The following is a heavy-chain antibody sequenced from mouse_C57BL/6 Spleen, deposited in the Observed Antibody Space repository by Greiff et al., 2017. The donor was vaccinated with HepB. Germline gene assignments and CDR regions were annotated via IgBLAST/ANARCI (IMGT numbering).Heavy chain of an antibody. J-gene: IGHJ1*03. CDR3: TTENGSRR. Sequence: VQLQHSGAELVRPGASVKLSCTASGFNIKDDYMHWVKQRPEQGLEWIGWIDPENGDTEYASKFQGKATITADTSSNTAYLQLSSLTSEDTAVYYCTTENGSRRWGTGTTVTVSS. D-gene: IGHD1-1*01. V-gene: IGHV14-4*01. CDR1: GFNIKDDY. CDR2: IDPENGDT.